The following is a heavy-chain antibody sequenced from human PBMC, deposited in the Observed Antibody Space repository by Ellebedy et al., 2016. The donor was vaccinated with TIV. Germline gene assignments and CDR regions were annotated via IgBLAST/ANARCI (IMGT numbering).Heavy chain of an antibody. V-gene: IGHV5-51*01. CDR1: GYSFSNHW. D-gene: IGHD2-21*01. J-gene: IGHJ3*02. Sequence: GESLKISCKGSGYSFSNHWIGWVRQMPGKGLEWMGIIYPDDSDTRFRSSFQGQVSLSVDKSISTAYLQWSGLRASDTALYFCARLAYTSIAGGPFDIWGQGTLVTVSS. CDR3: ARLAYTSIAGGPFDI. CDR2: IYPDDSDT.